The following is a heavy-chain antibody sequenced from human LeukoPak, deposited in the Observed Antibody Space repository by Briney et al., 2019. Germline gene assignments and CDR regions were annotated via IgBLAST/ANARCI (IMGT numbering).Heavy chain of an antibody. J-gene: IGHJ4*02. Sequence: ASVKVSCKASGYTFAGSYMHWVRQAPGQGLEWVGRINPNSGGTSFAQKFQGSVTMTRDTSISTAYMKLSRLRSDDTAVYYCARGLENFDCWGQGTLVTVSS. CDR2: INPNSGGT. CDR3: ARGLENFDC. CDR1: GYTFAGSY. D-gene: IGHD4-11*01. V-gene: IGHV1-2*06.